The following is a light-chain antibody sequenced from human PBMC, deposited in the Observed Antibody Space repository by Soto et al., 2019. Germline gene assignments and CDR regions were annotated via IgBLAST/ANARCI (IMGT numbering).Light chain of an antibody. CDR2: GAS. J-gene: IGKJ4*01. Sequence: DIPLTQSPSFLSASVGDRVIITCRASQGIGSYLGWYQQAPGKAPKLLIYGASTLQSGVPSRFSGSGSGTEFTLTISSLQPEDVATYYCQQLNTYPAFGGGTKVEI. V-gene: IGKV1-9*01. CDR3: QQLNTYPA. CDR1: QGIGSY.